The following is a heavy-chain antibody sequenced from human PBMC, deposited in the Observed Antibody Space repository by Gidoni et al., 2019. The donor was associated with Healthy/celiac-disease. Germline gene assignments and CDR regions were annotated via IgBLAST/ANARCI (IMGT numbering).Heavy chain of an antibody. Sequence: QVQLQESGPGLVKPSQTLSLTCTVPGGSIRSGGYYWSWIRQHPGKGLEWIGYIYYSGSTYYNPSLKSRVTISVDTSKNQFSLKLSSVTAADTAVYYCASGKTYNPRRYFDYWGQGTLVTVSS. CDR3: ASGKTYNPRRYFDY. CDR1: GGSIRSGGYY. D-gene: IGHD1-1*01. CDR2: IYYSGST. V-gene: IGHV4-31*03. J-gene: IGHJ4*02.